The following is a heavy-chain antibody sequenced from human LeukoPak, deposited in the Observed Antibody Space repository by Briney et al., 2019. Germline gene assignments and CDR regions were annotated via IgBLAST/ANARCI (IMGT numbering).Heavy chain of an antibody. Sequence: SETLSLTCAVYGGSFSGYYWSWIRQPPGKGLEWIGEINHSGSTNYNPSLKSRVTISVDTSKNQFSLKLSSVTAADTAVYYCARGPGLFSPTSDYGSGSESGFDYWGQGTLVTVSS. CDR2: INHSGST. D-gene: IGHD3-10*01. V-gene: IGHV4-34*01. CDR1: GGSFSGYY. J-gene: IGHJ4*02. CDR3: ARGPGLFSPTSDYGSGSESGFDY.